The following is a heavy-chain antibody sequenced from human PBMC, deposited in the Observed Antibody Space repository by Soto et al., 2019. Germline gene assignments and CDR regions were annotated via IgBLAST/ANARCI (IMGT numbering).Heavy chain of an antibody. V-gene: IGHV1-18*01. D-gene: IGHD3-22*01. J-gene: IGHJ4*02. Sequence: ASVKVSCKASGYTFTSYVISWVRQAPGQGLEWMGWISAYNGNTNYAQKLQGRVTMTTDTSTSTAYMELRSLRSDDTAVYYCARAAYYDSSGYIDYWGQGTLVTVSS. CDR3: ARAAYYDSSGYIDY. CDR2: ISAYNGNT. CDR1: GYTFTSYV.